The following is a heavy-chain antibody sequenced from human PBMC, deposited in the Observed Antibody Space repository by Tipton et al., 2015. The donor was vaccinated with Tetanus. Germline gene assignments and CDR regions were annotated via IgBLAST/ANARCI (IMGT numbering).Heavy chain of an antibody. J-gene: IGHJ4*02. CDR3: ARGHSPLYNWNFGYFDF. CDR1: GNTFSSST. Sequence: QLVQSGAGVKKPGSSMRLSCKASGNTFSSSTLSWVRQAPGQGLEWMAWISGYSGSTKFAQRFQGRVAMTTDTSTSTAYMELRSLTSDDTAVYFCARGHSPLYNWNFGYFDFWGQGTLVTVSS. CDR2: ISGYSGST. V-gene: IGHV1-18*01. D-gene: IGHD1-7*01.